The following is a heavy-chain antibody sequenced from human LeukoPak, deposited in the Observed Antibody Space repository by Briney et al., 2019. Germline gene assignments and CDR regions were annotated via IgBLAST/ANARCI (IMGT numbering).Heavy chain of an antibody. CDR1: GYTFTSYG. Sequence: ASVKVSCKASGYTFTSYGISWVRQAPGQGLEWMGCISGDNGNTYYAQKLQGRVTMTTDTSTSTAYMELRSLRSDDTAVYYCARDCDRSGYYCYWSQGTLVTVSS. V-gene: IGHV1-18*01. CDR2: ISGDNGNT. CDR3: ARDCDRSGYYCY. D-gene: IGHD3-22*01. J-gene: IGHJ4*02.